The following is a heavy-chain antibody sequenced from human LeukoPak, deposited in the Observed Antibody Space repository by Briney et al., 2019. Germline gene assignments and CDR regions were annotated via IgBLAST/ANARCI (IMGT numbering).Heavy chain of an antibody. D-gene: IGHD2-15*01. Sequence: GGSLILSCSASGFTFTNYLMNWVHQAPGKAQARAAHIKQDGTEQYYVDSVRGRFTISRDNDKNSLFLQMNSLRGDDTAVYFCVRGGYSTFRPAETESSGQGALVTVSS. J-gene: IGHJ5*02. CDR1: GFTFTNYL. CDR3: VRGGYSTFRPAETES. CDR2: IKQDGTEQ. V-gene: IGHV3-7*01.